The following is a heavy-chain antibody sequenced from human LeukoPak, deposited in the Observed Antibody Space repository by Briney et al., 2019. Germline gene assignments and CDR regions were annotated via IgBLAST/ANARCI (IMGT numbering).Heavy chain of an antibody. Sequence: SETLSLTCSVSGYSFTSGHYWGWLRPPPGKGLEWIANIYHTGSAHYNPSLKSRVTISGDTSTNQFSLKLSSVTAADTAVYYCARYCTSTTCILRGFDYWGQGTLVTVSS. CDR3: ARYCTSTTCILRGFDY. CDR2: IYHTGSA. V-gene: IGHV4-38-2*01. CDR1: GYSFTSGHY. J-gene: IGHJ4*02. D-gene: IGHD2/OR15-2a*01.